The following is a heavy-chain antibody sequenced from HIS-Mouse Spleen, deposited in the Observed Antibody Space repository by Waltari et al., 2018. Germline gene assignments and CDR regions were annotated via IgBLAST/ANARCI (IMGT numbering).Heavy chain of an antibody. D-gene: IGHD1-26*01. V-gene: IGHV3-30*18. CDR3: AKDRGSPLYFDY. J-gene: IGHJ4*02. CDR1: GFPFSSYG. CDR2: ISYDGSNK. Sequence: QVQLVESGGGVVQPGRSRRLSCAALGFPFSSYGMPWARQAPGKGLEWVAVISYDGSNKYYADSVKGRFTISRDNSKNTLYLQMNSLRAEDTAVYYCAKDRGSPLYFDYWGQGTLVTVSS.